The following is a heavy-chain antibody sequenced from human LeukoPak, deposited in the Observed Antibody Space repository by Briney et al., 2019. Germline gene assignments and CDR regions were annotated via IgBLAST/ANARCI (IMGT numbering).Heavy chain of an antibody. D-gene: IGHD2-15*01. CDR2: IRYDGSNK. CDR1: GFTFSSYG. Sequence: GGSLRLSCAASGFTFSSYGMHWVRQAPGKGLEWVAFIRYDGSNKYYADSVKGRFTISRDNSKNTLYLQMNSLRSEDTAVYYCASRYCSGGSCYPTGADYWGQGTLVTVSS. J-gene: IGHJ4*02. CDR3: ASRYCSGGSCYPTGADY. V-gene: IGHV3-30*02.